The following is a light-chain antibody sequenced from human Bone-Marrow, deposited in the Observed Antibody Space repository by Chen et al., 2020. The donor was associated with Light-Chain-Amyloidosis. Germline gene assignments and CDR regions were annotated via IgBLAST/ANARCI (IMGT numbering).Light chain of an antibody. CDR1: NIGSTS. CDR2: DDS. CDR3: QVWDRSSDRPV. V-gene: IGLV3-21*02. J-gene: IGLJ3*02. Sequence: SYVLTQPSSVSVAPGQTATIACGENNIGSTSVHWYQQTPGQAPLLVVYDDSDRPSGIPERVSGSNSGNTATLTISRVEAGDEADYYCQVWDRSSDRPVFGGGTKLTVL.